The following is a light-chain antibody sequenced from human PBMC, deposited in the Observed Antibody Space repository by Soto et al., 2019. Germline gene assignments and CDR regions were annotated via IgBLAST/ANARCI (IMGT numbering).Light chain of an antibody. CDR3: CSFAAMSGYV. CDR2: DVN. CDR1: SSDVGAYDH. Sequence: QSALTEPRSVSGSPGQSVTISCTGTSSDVGAYDHVSWYQQHPGQAPKLMIHDVNQRPSGVPDRLSGSKSGNTASLTTSGLQAEDEAVYYCCSFAAMSGYVFGTGTKLTVL. V-gene: IGLV2-11*01. J-gene: IGLJ1*01.